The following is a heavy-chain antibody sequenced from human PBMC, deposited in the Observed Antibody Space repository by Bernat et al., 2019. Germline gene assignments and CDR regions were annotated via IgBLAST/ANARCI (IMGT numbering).Heavy chain of an antibody. CDR1: GYTFTGYY. CDR2: INPNSGGT. J-gene: IGHJ4*02. Sequence: QVQLVQSGAEVKEPGASVKVSCKASGYTFTGYYMHWVRQAPGQGLEWMGWINPNSGGTNYAQKFQGWVTMTRDTSISTAYMELSRLRSDDTAVYYCARVMTTVTTCLGYWGQGTLVTVSS. D-gene: IGHD4-17*01. V-gene: IGHV1-2*04. CDR3: ARVMTTVTTCLGY.